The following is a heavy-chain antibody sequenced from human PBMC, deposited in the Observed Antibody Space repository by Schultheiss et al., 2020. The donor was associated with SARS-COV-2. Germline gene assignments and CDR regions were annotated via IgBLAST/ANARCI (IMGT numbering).Heavy chain of an antibody. Sequence: GSLRLSCTVSGGSVSSGSYYWSWIRQPPGKGLEWIGYIYYSGSTNYNPSLKSRVTISVDTSKNQFSLKLSSVTAADTAVYYCARGLHTAMVYWYFDLWGRGTLVTVSS. D-gene: IGHD5-18*01. CDR1: GGSVSSGSYY. CDR2: IYYSGST. J-gene: IGHJ2*01. V-gene: IGHV4-61*01. CDR3: ARGLHTAMVYWYFDL.